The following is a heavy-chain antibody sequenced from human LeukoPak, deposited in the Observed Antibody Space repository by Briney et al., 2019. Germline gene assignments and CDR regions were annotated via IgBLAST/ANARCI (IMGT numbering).Heavy chain of an antibody. D-gene: IGHD1-1*01. CDR2: INAGNGNT. J-gene: IGHJ4*02. V-gene: IGHV1-3*03. CDR3: ARDRVVQSGYFDY. CDR1: GYTFTSFS. Sequence: ASVKVSCKASGYTFTSFSVHWVRQAPGQRLEWMGWINAGNGNTKYSQEFQGRVTITRDTSASTAYMELSSLRSEDMAVYYCARDRVVQSGYFDYWGQGTLVTVSS.